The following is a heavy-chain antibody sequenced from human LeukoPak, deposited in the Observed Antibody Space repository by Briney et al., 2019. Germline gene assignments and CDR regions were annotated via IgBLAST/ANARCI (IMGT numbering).Heavy chain of an antibody. D-gene: IGHD3-9*01. V-gene: IGHV4-59*01. J-gene: IGHJ4*02. Sequence: SETLSLTCTVSGGSISNYYWSWIRQPPGKGLEWIGYIYYSGSTNYNPSLKSRVTISVDTSKNQFSLKLSSVTAADTAVYYCARVLTYYDILTGYYPSYYFDYWGQGTLVTVSS. CDR2: IYYSGST. CDR1: GGSISNYY. CDR3: ARVLTYYDILTGYYPSYYFDY.